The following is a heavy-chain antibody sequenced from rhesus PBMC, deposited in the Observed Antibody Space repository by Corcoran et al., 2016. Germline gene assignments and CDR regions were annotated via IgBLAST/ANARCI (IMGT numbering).Heavy chain of an antibody. D-gene: IGHD3-28*01. Sequence: QVQLQESGPGLVKPSETLSLTCAVSGYSISSGSYWGWIRQPPGKGLEWIGYIGGRSGSTNYNPSLKSRVTISKDTSKNQFSPKLSSVTAADTAVYYCARRDGSGYYYFDYWGQGVLVTVSS. J-gene: IGHJ4*01. V-gene: IGHV4-99*01. CDR3: ARRDGSGYYYFDY. CDR2: IGGRSGST. CDR1: GYSISSGSY.